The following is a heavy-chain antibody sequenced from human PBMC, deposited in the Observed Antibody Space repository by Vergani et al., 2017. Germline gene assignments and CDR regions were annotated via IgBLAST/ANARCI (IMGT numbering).Heavy chain of an antibody. D-gene: IGHD5-18*01. J-gene: IGHJ6*03. Sequence: QVQLQESGPGLVKPSETLSLTCTVSGGSISSYYWSWIRQPAGKGLEWIGRIYTSGSTNYNPSLKSRVTISVDTSKNQFSLKLSSVTAADTAVYYCAREYSYGITYYYYYYMDVWGKGTTVTVSS. CDR2: IYTSGST. V-gene: IGHV4-4*07. CDR3: AREYSYGITYYYYYYMDV. CDR1: GGSISSYY.